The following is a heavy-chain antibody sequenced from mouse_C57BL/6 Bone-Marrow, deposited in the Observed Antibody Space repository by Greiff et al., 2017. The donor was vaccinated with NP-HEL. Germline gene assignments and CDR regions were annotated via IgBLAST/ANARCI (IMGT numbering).Heavy chain of an antibody. V-gene: IGHV1-15*01. D-gene: IGHD1-1*01. CDR2: IDPETGGT. CDR3: TRRRLLRWYFDV. CDR1: GYTFTDYE. J-gene: IGHJ1*03. Sequence: QVQLQQSGAELVRPGASVTLSCKASGYTFTDYEMHWVKQTPVHGLEWIGAIDPETGGTAYNQKFKGKAILTADKSSSTAYMELRSVTSEDSAVYYCTRRRLLRWYFDVWGTGTSVTVSS.